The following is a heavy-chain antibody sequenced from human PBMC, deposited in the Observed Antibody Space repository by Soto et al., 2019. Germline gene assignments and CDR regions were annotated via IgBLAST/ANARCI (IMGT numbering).Heavy chain of an antibody. V-gene: IGHV1-2*02. Sequence: GASVKVSCKASGYTFTGYYMHWVRRAPGQGLEWMGWINPNSGGTNYAQKFQGRVTMTRDTSISTAYMELSRLRSDDTAVYYCARVSVNIVATAGFDDAFDIWGQGTMVTV. J-gene: IGHJ3*02. CDR2: INPNSGGT. CDR3: ARVSVNIVATAGFDDAFDI. CDR1: GYTFTGYY. D-gene: IGHD5-12*01.